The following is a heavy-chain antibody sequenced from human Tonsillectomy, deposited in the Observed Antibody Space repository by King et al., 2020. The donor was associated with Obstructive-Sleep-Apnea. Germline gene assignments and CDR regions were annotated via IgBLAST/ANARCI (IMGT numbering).Heavy chain of an antibody. CDR3: ARGGGRCLQVRRWGRSDYFDY. Sequence: VQLVESGGGLVQPGGSLRLSCAASGFTFSSYSMNWVRQAPGKGLEWVSYISSSSRTIYYADSVKGRFTISRDNAKNSLYLQMNSLRAEDTAVYYCARGGGRCLQVRRWGRSDYFDYWGQGTLVTVSS. D-gene: IGHD5-24*01. CDR2: ISSSSRTI. CDR1: GFTFSSYS. V-gene: IGHV3-48*04. J-gene: IGHJ4*02.